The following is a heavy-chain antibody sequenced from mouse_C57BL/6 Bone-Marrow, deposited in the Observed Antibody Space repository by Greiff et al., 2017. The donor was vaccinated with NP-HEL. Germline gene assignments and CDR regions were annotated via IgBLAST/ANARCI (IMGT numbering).Heavy chain of an antibody. J-gene: IGHJ4*01. CDR1: GFPIPSGYY. Sequence: VKLMESGPGLVKPSQSLFLTCSITGFPIPSGYYWIWIRQSPGKPLEWMGYITHSGETFYNPSLQSPISITRETSKNQFFLQLNAVTTEDTAMYYCAGAMYYYAMDYWGQGTSVTVSS. V-gene: IGHV12-3*01. CDR2: ITHSGET. CDR3: AGAMYYYAMDY.